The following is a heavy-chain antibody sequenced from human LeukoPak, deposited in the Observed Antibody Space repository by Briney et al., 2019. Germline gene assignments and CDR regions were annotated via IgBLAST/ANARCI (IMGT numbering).Heavy chain of an antibody. CDR2: IKKDGSEK. CDR3: ARQETSSYNGAFDI. D-gene: IGHD1-26*01. V-gene: IGHV3-7*01. J-gene: IGHJ3*02. CDR1: GLTLSSSW. Sequence: GGSLRLSCAASGLTLSSSWMSWVRQAPGKGLEWVANIKKDGSEKYYVDSVKGRFTISRDNAKNSLYLQMNSLRADDTAVYHCARQETSSYNGAFDIWGQGTMVTVSS.